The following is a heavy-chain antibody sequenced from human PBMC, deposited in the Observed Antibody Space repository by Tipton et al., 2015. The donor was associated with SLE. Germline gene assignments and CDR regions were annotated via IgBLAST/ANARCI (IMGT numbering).Heavy chain of an antibody. CDR3: ARRNSESGAFDM. CDR1: GFTFDDYA. J-gene: IGHJ3*02. CDR2: ISWNSGTI. V-gene: IGHV3-9*01. Sequence: SLRLSCAGSGFTFDDYAIHWVRQAPGKGLEWVSGISWNSGTIGYADSVKGRFTISRDNAKNSLYLQMNSLRAEDTAVYYCARRNSESGAFDMWGQGTLVTVSS. D-gene: IGHD3-10*01.